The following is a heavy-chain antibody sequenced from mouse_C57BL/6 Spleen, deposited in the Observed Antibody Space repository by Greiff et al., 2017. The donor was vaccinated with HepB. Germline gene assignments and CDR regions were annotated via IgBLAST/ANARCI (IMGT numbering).Heavy chain of an antibody. J-gene: IGHJ2*01. V-gene: IGHV1-26*01. Sequence: EVQLQQSGPELVKPGASVKISCKASGYTFTDYYMNWVKQSHGKSLEWIGDINPNNGGTSYNQKFKGKATLTVEKSSSTAYMELRSLTSEDSAVYYCARGDYGSSYNYFDYWGQGTTLTVSS. CDR3: ARGDYGSSYNYFDY. CDR1: GYTFTDYY. CDR2: INPNNGGT. D-gene: IGHD1-1*01.